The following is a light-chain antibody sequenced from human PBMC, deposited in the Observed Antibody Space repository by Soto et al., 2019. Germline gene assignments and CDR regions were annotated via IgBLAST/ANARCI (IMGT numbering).Light chain of an antibody. Sequence: SARTQPASVSGSPGQSITISCTGTSSDVGAYNYDSWYQQYPGEAPKVIIYDVSHRPAGVSNRFSGSKSGNTASLTISGLQTQDEADYYCSSYTRATTYVFGTGTKVTVL. J-gene: IGLJ1*01. V-gene: IGLV2-14*01. CDR3: SSYTRATTYV. CDR1: SSDVGAYNY. CDR2: DVS.